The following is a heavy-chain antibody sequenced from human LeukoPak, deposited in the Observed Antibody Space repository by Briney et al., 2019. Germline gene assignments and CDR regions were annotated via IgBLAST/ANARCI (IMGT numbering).Heavy chain of an antibody. D-gene: IGHD4-17*01. V-gene: IGHV4-39*07. J-gene: IGHJ4*02. CDR3: ARDNMVTTSAIDY. CDR2: IYYIGST. CDR1: GGSISSSTYY. Sequence: PSETLSLTCIVSGGSISSSTYYWGWIRQPPGKGLEWIGNIYYIGSTYYNPSLRSRATISVDTSKSQFSLKLSSVTAADTAVYYCARDNMVTTSAIDYWGQGSLVTASS.